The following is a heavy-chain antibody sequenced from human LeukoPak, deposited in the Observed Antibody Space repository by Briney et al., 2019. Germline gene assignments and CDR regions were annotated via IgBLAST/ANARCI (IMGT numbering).Heavy chain of an antibody. V-gene: IGHV4-4*07. CDR2: IYISGNT. CDR1: GGSISSYY. D-gene: IGHD2-21*02. J-gene: IGHJ3*02. Sequence: PSETLSLTCTVSGGSISSYYWSWIRQPAGKGLEWIGHIYISGNTNYNPSLKSRVTMSVDTSKNQFSLKLNSVTAADTAVYYCARGTFEAMMVATIDIWGQGTMVTVSS. CDR3: ARGTFEAMMVATIDI.